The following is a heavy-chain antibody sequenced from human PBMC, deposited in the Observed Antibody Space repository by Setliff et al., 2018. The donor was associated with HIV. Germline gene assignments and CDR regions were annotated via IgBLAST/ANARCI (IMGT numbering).Heavy chain of an antibody. CDR1: GGTFSSFA. J-gene: IGHJ6*03. CDR3: ARGIAARGNFYYMDV. D-gene: IGHD6-6*01. V-gene: IGHV1-69*06. Sequence: ASVKVSCKASGGTFSSFAITWVRQAPGQGLEWMGRIIPMSATTNYAQNFQGRVKITADRSTSTAYMELRSLRSEDTAVYYCARGIAARGNFYYMDVWGEGTTVTVS. CDR2: IIPMSATT.